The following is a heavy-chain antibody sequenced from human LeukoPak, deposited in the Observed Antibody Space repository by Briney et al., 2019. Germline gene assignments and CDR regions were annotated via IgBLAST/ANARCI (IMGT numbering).Heavy chain of an antibody. CDR3: ARSITIFGVVTSSLDY. J-gene: IGHJ4*02. Sequence: GGSLRLSCAASGFTFSNYAMHWVRQAPGKGLEYVSAISSNGGSTYYANSVKGRFTISRDNSKNTLYLQMGSLRAEDMAVYYCARSITIFGVVTSSLDYWGQGTLVTVSS. CDR1: GFTFSNYA. V-gene: IGHV3-64*01. D-gene: IGHD3-3*01. CDR2: ISSNGGST.